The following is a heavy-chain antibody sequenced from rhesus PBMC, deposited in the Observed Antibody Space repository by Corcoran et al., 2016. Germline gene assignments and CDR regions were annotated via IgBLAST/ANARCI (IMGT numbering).Heavy chain of an antibody. Sequence: QLQLQESGPGLVKPSETLSLTCAVSGGSISSNYWSWIRQPPGKGLEWMGRILGSGGRTHYNTSLKSRVTMSTDTSENQFSLKLSSVTAADTAVYYCARDGGTMARLDYWGQGVLVTVSS. D-gene: IGHD3-28*01. J-gene: IGHJ4*01. CDR2: ILGSGGRT. CDR1: GGSISSNY. CDR3: ARDGGTMARLDY. V-gene: IGHV4-173*01.